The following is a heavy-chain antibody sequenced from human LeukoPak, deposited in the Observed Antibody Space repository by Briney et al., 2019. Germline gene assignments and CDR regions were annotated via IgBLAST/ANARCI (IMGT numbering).Heavy chain of an antibody. Sequence: GGSLRLSCAASGFTFTDHYIDWVRQAPGKGLEWVGRIRNKANSYTTEYAASVRGRFTLSRDDSRNSVYLQMNSLKTEDTAVYYCARDSGSFDYWAREPWSPSRQ. CDR3: ARDSGSFDY. V-gene: IGHV3-72*01. CDR2: IRNKANSYTT. D-gene: IGHD1-26*01. J-gene: IGHJ4*02. CDR1: GFTFTDHY.